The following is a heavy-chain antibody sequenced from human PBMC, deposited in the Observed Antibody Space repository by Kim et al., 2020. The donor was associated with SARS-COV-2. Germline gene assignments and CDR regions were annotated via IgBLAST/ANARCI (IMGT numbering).Heavy chain of an antibody. CDR3: SRDGLRSGEFDW. Sequence: GGSLRLSCAASGFTFSSYEMNWVRQAPGKGLEWISYISSSGTTMHYADSVKGRFTISRDNSKNSLYLQMNSLRAEDTANYYCSRDGLRSGEFDWWCQGTL. CDR1: GFTFSSYE. D-gene: IGHD3-10*01. V-gene: IGHV3-48*03. CDR2: ISSSGTTM. J-gene: IGHJ4*02.